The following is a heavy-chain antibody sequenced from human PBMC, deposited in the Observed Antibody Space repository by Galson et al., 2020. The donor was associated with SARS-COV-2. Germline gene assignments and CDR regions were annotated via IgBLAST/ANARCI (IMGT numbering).Heavy chain of an antibody. V-gene: IGHV4-39*01. CDR3: TRPAGVGYTSTWYAAFDS. D-gene: IGHD6-13*01. Sequence: ASETLSLTCTVSGGSISTSSYYWIWIRQPPGKGLEWIGSFYYSGTTYYNPSLKSRLTMSVDTSTNQFSLKLTSVTAADTAFYYCTRPAGVGYTSTWYAAFDSWGQGALVTVSS. CDR2: FYYSGTT. CDR1: GGSISTSSYY. J-gene: IGHJ4*02.